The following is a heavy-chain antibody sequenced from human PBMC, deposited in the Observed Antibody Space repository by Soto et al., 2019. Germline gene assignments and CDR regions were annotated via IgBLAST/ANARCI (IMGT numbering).Heavy chain of an antibody. J-gene: IGHJ4*02. CDR2: IFYSGST. D-gene: IGHD2-2*01. CDR1: GGSISSSSYY. Sequence: SETLSLTCTVSGGSISSSSYYWGWIRQPPGKGLEWIGYIFYSGSTNYNPSLQSRVTISVDTSKNQFSLKLSSVTAADTAVYSCARGSGGYCTSTSCFGTFDYWGQGTLVTVSS. V-gene: IGHV4-61*05. CDR3: ARGSGGYCTSTSCFGTFDY.